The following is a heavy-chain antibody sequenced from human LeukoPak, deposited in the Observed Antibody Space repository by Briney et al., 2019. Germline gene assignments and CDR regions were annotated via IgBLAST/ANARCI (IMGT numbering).Heavy chain of an antibody. J-gene: IGHJ4*02. D-gene: IGHD6-19*01. V-gene: IGHV1-69*13. CDR1: GGTFSSYA. CDR2: IIPIFGTA. CDR3: ARRTGMTLAGWLRVVDF. Sequence: ASVKVSCKASGGTFSSYAISWVRQAPGQGLEWMGGIIPIFGTANYAQKFQGRVTITADESTSTAYMELSSLRAEDTAVYYCARRTGMTLAGWLRVVDFWGQGTLVTVSS.